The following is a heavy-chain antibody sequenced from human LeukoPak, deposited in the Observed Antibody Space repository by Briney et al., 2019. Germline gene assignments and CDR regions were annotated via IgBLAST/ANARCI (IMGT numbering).Heavy chain of an antibody. V-gene: IGHV3-23*01. CDR1: GFTFSTYA. D-gene: IGHD1-26*01. CDR3: AKDSGGTYFYYYYYMDV. CDR2: ISAGGATI. J-gene: IGHJ6*03. Sequence: GGSLRPPCAASGFTFSTYAMSWVRQAPGKGLEWVSAISAGGATIYYADSVKGRFTVSRDNSKNTLYLHMNSLRAEDTAVYYCAKDSGGTYFYYYYYMDVWGKGTSVTVSS.